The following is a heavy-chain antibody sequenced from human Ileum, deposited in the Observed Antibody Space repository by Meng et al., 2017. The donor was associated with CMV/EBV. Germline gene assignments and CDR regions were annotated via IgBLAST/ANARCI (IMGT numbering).Heavy chain of an antibody. CDR3: ARVESYDFWSGYSY. J-gene: IGHJ4*02. V-gene: IGHV1-46*02. D-gene: IGHD3-3*01. CDR1: GYTVNSYY. CDR2: INPSGGST. Sequence: ASGYTVNSYYMHWVRQAAGQGLEWMGIINPSGGSTSYAQKCQGRVTMTRDTSTSTVYMELSSLRSEDTAVYYCARVESYDFWSGYSYWGQGTLVTVSS.